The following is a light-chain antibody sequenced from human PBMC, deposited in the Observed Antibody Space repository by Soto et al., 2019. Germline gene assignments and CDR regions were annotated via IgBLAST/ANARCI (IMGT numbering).Light chain of an antibody. CDR2: GAS. J-gene: IGKJ4*01. CDR3: QQFNSYPLT. Sequence: AIQLTQSPSSLSASVGDRVAITCRASQGINNALAWYQQKPGQAPKLLIYGASNLISGVQSRFSGSRFGTHFTLTLSSLQPKDFATFYFQQFNSYPLTFGGGTKVEIK. CDR1: QGINNA. V-gene: IGKV1-13*02.